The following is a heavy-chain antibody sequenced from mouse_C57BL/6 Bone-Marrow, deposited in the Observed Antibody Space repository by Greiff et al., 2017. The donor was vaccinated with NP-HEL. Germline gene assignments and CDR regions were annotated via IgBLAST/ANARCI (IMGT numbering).Heavy chain of an antibody. CDR2: ISYSGST. V-gene: IGHV3-8*01. J-gene: IGHJ4*01. CDR3: ARAKDYGNYAFYYYAMDY. Sequence: VQLKQSGPGLAKPSQTLSLTCSVTGYSITSDYWNWIRKFPGNKLEYMGYISYSGSTYYNPSLKSRISITRDTSKNQYYLQLNSVTTEDTATYYCARAKDYGNYAFYYYAMDYWGQGTSVTVSS. CDR1: GYSITSDY. D-gene: IGHD2-1*01.